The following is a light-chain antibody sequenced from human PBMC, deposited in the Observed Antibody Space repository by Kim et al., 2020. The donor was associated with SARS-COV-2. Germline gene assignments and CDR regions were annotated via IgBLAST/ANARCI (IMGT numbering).Light chain of an antibody. CDR2: DVS. J-gene: IGLJ1*01. V-gene: IGLV2-14*03. CDR3: SSYTSSSTLV. CDR1: SSDVGGYKD. Sequence: GRSLTISCTGTSSDVGGYKDVSWYQQHPGKAPKLMIYDVSNRPSGVSNRFSGSKSGNTASLTISGLQAEDEADYYCSSYTSSSTLVFGTGTKVTVL.